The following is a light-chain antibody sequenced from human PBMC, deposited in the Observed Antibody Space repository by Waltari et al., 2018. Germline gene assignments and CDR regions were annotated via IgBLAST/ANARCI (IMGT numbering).Light chain of an antibody. V-gene: IGKV1-27*01. CDR2: TAS. J-gene: IGKJ1*01. CDR1: QGISNY. CDR3: QKYNSAPPWT. Sequence: DIHMTQSPSSLSASVGDRVTITCRASQGISNYLAWYQQKPGKVPKLLIYTASTLQSGVPSRVSGSGSGTDFTLTISSLQPEDVAIYYCQKYNSAPPWTFGQGTKVEIK.